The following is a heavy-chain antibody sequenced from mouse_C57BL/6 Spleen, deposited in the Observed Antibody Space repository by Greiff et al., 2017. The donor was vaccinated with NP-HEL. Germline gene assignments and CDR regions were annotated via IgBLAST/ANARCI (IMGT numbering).Heavy chain of an antibody. V-gene: IGHV5-9-1*02. Sequence: EVKLVESGEGLVKPGGSLKLSCAASGFTFSSYAMSWVRQTPEKRLEWVAYISSGGDYIYYADTVKGRFTISRDNARNTLYLQMSSLKSEDTAMYYCTREAGTRAWFAYWGQGTLVTVSA. J-gene: IGHJ3*01. D-gene: IGHD4-1*01. CDR1: GFTFSSYA. CDR2: ISSGGDYI. CDR3: TREAGTRAWFAY.